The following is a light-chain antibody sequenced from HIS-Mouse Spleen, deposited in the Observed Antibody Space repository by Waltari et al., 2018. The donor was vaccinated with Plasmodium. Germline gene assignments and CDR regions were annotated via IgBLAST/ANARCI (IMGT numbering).Light chain of an antibody. CDR2: QDS. CDR1: KLGDKY. J-gene: IGLJ2*01. Sequence: SYELTQPPSVSVSPGQTASITCSGDKLGDKYACWYQQKPGQSPVLVIYQDSKRPSGIPERFSGSNSRNTATLTISGTQAMDEAYYYCQAWDSSTVVFGGGTKLTVL. CDR3: QAWDSSTVV. V-gene: IGLV3-1*01.